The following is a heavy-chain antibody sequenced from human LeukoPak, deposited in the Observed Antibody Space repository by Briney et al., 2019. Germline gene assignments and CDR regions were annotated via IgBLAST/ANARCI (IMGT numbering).Heavy chain of an antibody. CDR1: GYSFTSYW. J-gene: IGHJ4*02. CDR3: ARRVYYDFWSGYWFDY. Sequence: GESLKISCKGSGYSFTSYWIGWVRQMPGKGLEWMGTIYPGDSDTRYSPSFQGQVTISADKSISTAYLQWSSLEASDTAMYYCARRVYYDFWSGYWFDYWGQGTLVTVSS. D-gene: IGHD3-3*01. CDR2: IYPGDSDT. V-gene: IGHV5-51*01.